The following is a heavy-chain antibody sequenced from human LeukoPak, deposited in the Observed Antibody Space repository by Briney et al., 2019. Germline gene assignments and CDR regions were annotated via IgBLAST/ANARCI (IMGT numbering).Heavy chain of an antibody. Sequence: PGGSLRLSCAASGFTFSSYSMNWVRQAPGKGLEWVSSISSSSSYIYYADSVKGRFTISRDNAKNSLYLQMNRLRAEDTAVYYCARCPIRGGDCYSGWFDPWGQGTLVTVSS. D-gene: IGHD2-21*01. J-gene: IGHJ5*02. CDR2: ISSSSSYI. CDR3: ARCPIRGGDCYSGWFDP. CDR1: GFTFSSYS. V-gene: IGHV3-21*01.